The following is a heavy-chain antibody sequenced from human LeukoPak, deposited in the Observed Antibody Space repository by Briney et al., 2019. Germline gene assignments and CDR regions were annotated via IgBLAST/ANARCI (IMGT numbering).Heavy chain of an antibody. J-gene: IGHJ6*03. CDR2: INPNSGGT. Sequence: ASVKVSCKTSGYTFTGYYIHWVRQAPGQGLEWMGRINPNSGGTNYAQKFQGRVTMTRDTSISTAYMELSRLRPDDTAVYYCARDYGPLQSTFYYMDVWGKGTTVTVSS. CDR1: GYTFTGYY. D-gene: IGHD3-16*01. CDR3: ARDYGPLQSTFYYMDV. V-gene: IGHV1-2*06.